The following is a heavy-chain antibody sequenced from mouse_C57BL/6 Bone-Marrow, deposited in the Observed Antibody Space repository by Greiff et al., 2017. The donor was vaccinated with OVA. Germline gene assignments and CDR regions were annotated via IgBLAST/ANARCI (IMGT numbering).Heavy chain of an antibody. D-gene: IGHD2-3*01. CDR1: GYSFTGYY. V-gene: IGHV1-42*01. Sequence: EVQLQQSGPELVKPGASVKISCKASGYSFTGYYMNWVKQSPEKSLEWIGEINPSTGGTTYNQKFKAKATLTVDKSSSTAYMQLKSLTSEDSAVYYCARGRWLLPLDYWGQGTTLTVSS. J-gene: IGHJ2*01. CDR3: ARGRWLLPLDY. CDR2: INPSTGGT.